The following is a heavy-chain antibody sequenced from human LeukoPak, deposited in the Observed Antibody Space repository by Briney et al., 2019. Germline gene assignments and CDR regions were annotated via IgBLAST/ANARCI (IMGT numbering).Heavy chain of an antibody. CDR2: ISSSSSYI. Sequence: GGSLRLSCAASGFTFSSYSMNWVRQAPGKGLEWVSSISSSSSYIYYADSVKGRFTISRDNAKNSLYLQMNSLRAEDTAVYYCASRDIAAAGTIDYRGQGTLVTVSS. V-gene: IGHV3-21*01. CDR1: GFTFSSYS. D-gene: IGHD6-13*01. J-gene: IGHJ4*02. CDR3: ASRDIAAAGTIDY.